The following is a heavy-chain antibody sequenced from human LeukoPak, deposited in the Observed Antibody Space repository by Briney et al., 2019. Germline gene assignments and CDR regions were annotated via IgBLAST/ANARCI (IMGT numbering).Heavy chain of an antibody. D-gene: IGHD1-26*01. CDR1: GFTFSNYA. CDR2: INGNGGST. V-gene: IGHV3-23*01. J-gene: IGHJ4*02. Sequence: GGSLRLACAASGFTFSNYAMSWVRQAPGKGLEWVSSINGNGGSTYYADSVKGRFTISRDNSKNTLYLQMDTLTAEDTAVYYCAKDQGASSYSFDYWGRGTLVTVSS. CDR3: AKDQGASSYSFDY.